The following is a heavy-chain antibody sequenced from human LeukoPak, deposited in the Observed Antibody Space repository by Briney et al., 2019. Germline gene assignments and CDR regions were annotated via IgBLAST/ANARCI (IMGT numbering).Heavy chain of an antibody. J-gene: IGHJ6*03. D-gene: IGHD5-24*01. V-gene: IGHV4-31*03. Sequence: SETLSLTCTVSGVSISSGGYYWRWIRQHPGKSLEWVGYIYYSGCTYYNPSLKSRVTISVDTSKNQFSLKLSSVTAADTAVYYCARRGMATINNYYYYYMDVWGKGTTVTVSS. CDR2: IYYSGCT. CDR1: GVSISSGGYY. CDR3: ARRGMATINNYYYYYMDV.